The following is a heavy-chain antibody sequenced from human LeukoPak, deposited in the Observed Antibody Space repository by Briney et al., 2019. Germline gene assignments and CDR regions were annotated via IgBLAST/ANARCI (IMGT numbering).Heavy chain of an antibody. CDR2: IYHSGST. CDR1: GGSISSSNW. Sequence: SETLSLTCAVSGGSISSSNWWSWVRQPPGKGLEWIGEIYHSGSTNYNPSLKSRVTISVDTSKNQFSLKLSSVTAADTAVYYCARESPPYQLPIYFDYWGQGTLVTVSS. CDR3: ARESPPYQLPIYFDY. D-gene: IGHD2-2*01. V-gene: IGHV4-4*02. J-gene: IGHJ4*02.